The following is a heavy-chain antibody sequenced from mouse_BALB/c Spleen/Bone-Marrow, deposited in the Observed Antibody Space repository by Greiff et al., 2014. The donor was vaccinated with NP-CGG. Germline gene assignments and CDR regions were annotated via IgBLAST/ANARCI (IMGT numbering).Heavy chain of an antibody. CDR3: ARRSYLRASMDY. V-gene: IGHV5-9-3*01. J-gene: IGHJ4*01. Sequence: VQLKESGGGLVKPGGSLKLSCTTSGFTFSSYAMSWVRQTPEKRLEWVAVISSGGSDTYYPDSVKGRFTVSRDNAKNTLYLQMSSLRSEDTALYYCARRSYLRASMDYWGQGTSVTVSS. CDR2: ISSGGSDT. CDR1: GFTFSSYA. D-gene: IGHD3-2*02.